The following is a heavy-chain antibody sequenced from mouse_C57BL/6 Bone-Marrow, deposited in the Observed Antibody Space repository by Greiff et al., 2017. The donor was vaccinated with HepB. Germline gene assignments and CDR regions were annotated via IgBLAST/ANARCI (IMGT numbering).Heavy chain of an antibody. V-gene: IGHV5-16*01. J-gene: IGHJ1*03. CDR1: GFTFSDYY. Sequence: DVKLVESEGGLVQPGSSMKLSCTASGFTFSDYYMAWVRQVPEKGLEWVANINYDGSSTYYLDSLKSRFIISRDNAKNILYLQMSSLKSEDTATYYCAIYYGNYWYFDVWGTGTTVTVSS. D-gene: IGHD2-1*01. CDR3: AIYYGNYWYFDV. CDR2: INYDGSST.